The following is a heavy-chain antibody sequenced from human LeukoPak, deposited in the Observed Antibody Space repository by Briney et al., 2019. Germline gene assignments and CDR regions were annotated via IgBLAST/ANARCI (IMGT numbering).Heavy chain of an antibody. D-gene: IGHD5-18*01. Sequence: SETLSLTCTVSGSSISGYYWSWIRQPAGKGLEWIGRINTSGDSNYNPSLKGRVTMSVDTSKNQFSLKVSSVTAADTAVYYCARVSPPGYGILENWGQGTLVTVSS. J-gene: IGHJ4*02. CDR1: GSSISGYY. CDR3: ARVSPPGYGILEN. V-gene: IGHV4-4*07. CDR2: INTSGDS.